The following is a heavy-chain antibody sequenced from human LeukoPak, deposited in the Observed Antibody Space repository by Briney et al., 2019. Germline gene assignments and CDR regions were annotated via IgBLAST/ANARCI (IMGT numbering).Heavy chain of an antibody. J-gene: IGHJ3*02. CDR2: IYYSGST. CDR3: ARDPRESYDYVWGSYRPDAFDI. CDR1: GGSISSGDYY. D-gene: IGHD3-16*02. V-gene: IGHV4-30-4*01. Sequence: SQTLSLTCTVSGGSISSGDYYWRWIRQPPGKGLEWIGFIYYSGSTYYNPSLKSRITISLDTSKNQFSLKLSSVTAADTAVYYCARDPRESYDYVWGSYRPDAFDIWGQGTMVTVSS.